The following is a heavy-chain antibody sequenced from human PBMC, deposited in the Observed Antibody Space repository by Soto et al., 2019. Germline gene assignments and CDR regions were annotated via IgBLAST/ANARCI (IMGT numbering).Heavy chain of an antibody. CDR2: ISYDGSNK. J-gene: IGHJ4*02. CDR1: GFTFSSYG. CDR3: AKDSGDYSYYFDY. D-gene: IGHD4-17*01. Sequence: VQLVESGGGVVQPGRSLRLSCAASGFTFSSYGMHWVRQAPGKGLEWVAVISYDGSNKYYADSVKGRFTISRDNSKNTLYLQMNSLRAEDTAVYYCAKDSGDYSYYFDYWGQGTLVTVSS. V-gene: IGHV3-30*18.